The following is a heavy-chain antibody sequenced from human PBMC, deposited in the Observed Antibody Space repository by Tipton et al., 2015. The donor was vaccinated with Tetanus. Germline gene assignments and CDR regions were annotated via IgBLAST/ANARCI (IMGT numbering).Heavy chain of an antibody. V-gene: IGHV1-46*01. J-gene: IGHJ4*02. CDR2: INPGDGST. CDR3: ARGSIAMIVVTITPVDY. Sequence: QVQLVQSGAEVKKPGASVKVSCRASDYAFTSFYMHWVRQAPGQGLEWMGIINPGDGSTRYAQKFQGRLTMTRDTSTSTVYMELSSLTSEDTAVYYCARGSIAMIVVTITPVDYWGQGTLVTVSS. CDR1: DYAFTSFY. D-gene: IGHD3-22*01.